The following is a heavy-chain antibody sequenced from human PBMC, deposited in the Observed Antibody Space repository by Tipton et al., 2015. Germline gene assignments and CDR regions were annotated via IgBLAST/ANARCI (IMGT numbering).Heavy chain of an antibody. V-gene: IGHV4-59*04. D-gene: IGHD3-10*01. CDR3: ARGLLLWFGMSDY. CDR1: SDSISKYY. CDR2: ISHSGNT. J-gene: IGHJ4*02. Sequence: TLSLTCTVSSDSISKYYWSWIRQPPGKGLEWIGSISHSGNTYYNPSLKSRVTMSRDTSKNQFSLKLNSVTAADTAVYYCARGLLLWFGMSDYWGRGTLVTVSS.